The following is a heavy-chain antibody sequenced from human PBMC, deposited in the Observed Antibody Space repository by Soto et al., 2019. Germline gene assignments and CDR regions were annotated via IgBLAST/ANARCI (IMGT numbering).Heavy chain of an antibody. Sequence: LXLSCAASGFTFSIYCMHWVRQAPGKGLEWVAVISYDGSNKYYADSVKGRFTISRDNSKNTLYLQMNSLRAEDTAVYYCVNYYDSSGRFDYWGQGTLVTVSS. CDR1: GFTFSIYC. V-gene: IGHV3-30*03. D-gene: IGHD3-22*01. CDR2: ISYDGSNK. J-gene: IGHJ4*02. CDR3: VNYYDSSGRFDY.